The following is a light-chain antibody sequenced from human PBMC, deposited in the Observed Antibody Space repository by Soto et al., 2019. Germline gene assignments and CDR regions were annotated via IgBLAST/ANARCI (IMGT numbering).Light chain of an antibody. J-gene: IGLJ2*01. CDR2: DVD. V-gene: IGLV2-11*01. CDR3: CSYADNYPIL. CDR1: SSDVGRYRY. Sequence: QSALTQPRSVSGSPGQSVTISCTGTSSDVGRYRYVSWYQQHPGKAPKFMIYDVDKRPSGVPDRFSGSKSGNTASLTISGLQAEDEADYYCCSYADNYPILFGGGTQLSVL.